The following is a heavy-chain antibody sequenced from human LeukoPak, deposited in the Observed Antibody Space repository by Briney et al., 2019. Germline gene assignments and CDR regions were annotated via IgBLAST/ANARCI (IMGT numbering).Heavy chain of an antibody. D-gene: IGHD6-13*01. V-gene: IGHV4-39*01. CDR1: GGSISSSSYY. CDR3: ARLLVTTGYSSSWSLYCFDY. J-gene: IGHJ4*02. CDR2: IYYSGST. Sequence: PSETLSLTCTVSGGSISSSSYYWGWIRQPPGKGLEWIGSIYYSGSTYYNPSLKSRVTISVDTSKNQFSLKLSSVTAADTAVYYCARLLVTTGYSSSWSLYCFDYWGQGTLVAVSS.